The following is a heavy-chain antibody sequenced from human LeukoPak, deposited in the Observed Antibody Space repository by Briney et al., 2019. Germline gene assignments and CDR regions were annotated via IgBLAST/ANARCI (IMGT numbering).Heavy chain of an antibody. J-gene: IGHJ4*02. CDR3: ARDRGYDYGDYGPHSS. V-gene: IGHV1-69*04. D-gene: IGHD4-17*01. CDR2: IIPILGIA. CDR1: GVTFSSYA. Sequence: SVKLSCTASGVTFSSYAISWVRQAPGQGLEWMGRIIPILGIANYVQNFQGRVTITTDKSTSTVYMQLSSLRAEDTAVYYCARDRGYDYGDYGPHSSWGQGTLVTVSA.